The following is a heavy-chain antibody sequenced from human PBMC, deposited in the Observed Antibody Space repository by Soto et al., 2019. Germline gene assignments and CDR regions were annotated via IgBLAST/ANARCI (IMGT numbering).Heavy chain of an antibody. V-gene: IGHV3-23*01. CDR3: AKVGSGWYYFDY. CDR2: ISGSGRYT. CDR1: GFTFDSCV. Sequence: GGSLRLSCAASGFTFDSCVMSWVRQAPGKGLEWLSLISGSGRYTDYADSVKGRFTISRDNSKNTLYLQMNSLRGEDTAIYYCAKVGSGWYYFDYWGQGTLVTVSS. D-gene: IGHD6-19*01. J-gene: IGHJ4*02.